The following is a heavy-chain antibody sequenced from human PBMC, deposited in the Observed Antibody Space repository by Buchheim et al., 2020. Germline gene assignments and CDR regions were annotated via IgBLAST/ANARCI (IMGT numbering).Heavy chain of an antibody. J-gene: IGHJ6*02. Sequence: QVQLVQSGAEVKKPGASVKVSCKASGYTFTSYYMHWVRQAPGQGLEWMGIINPSGGSTSYAQKFQGRVTMTRDTSTSTVYMELSSLRSEDTAVYYCARSYCTNGVCQEYYYYGMDVWGQGTT. V-gene: IGHV1-46*03. D-gene: IGHD2-8*01. CDR2: INPSGGST. CDR3: ARSYCTNGVCQEYYYYGMDV. CDR1: GYTFTSYY.